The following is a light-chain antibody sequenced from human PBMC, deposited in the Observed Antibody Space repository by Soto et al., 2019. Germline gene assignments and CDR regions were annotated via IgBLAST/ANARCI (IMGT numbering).Light chain of an antibody. Sequence: DIQMTQSPATLSASVGDRVTITCRASQSVRSWLAWYQQKPGTAPKLLIFDASRLESGVPSRFSGSGSGTEFTLTISSLQPDDFATYYCQQYNSYSGTFGQGTKVDI. J-gene: IGKJ1*01. V-gene: IGKV1-5*01. CDR1: QSVRSW. CDR2: DAS. CDR3: QQYNSYSGT.